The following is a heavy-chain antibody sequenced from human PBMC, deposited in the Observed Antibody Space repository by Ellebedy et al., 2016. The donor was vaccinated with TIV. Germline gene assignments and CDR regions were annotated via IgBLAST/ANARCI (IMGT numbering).Heavy chain of an antibody. D-gene: IGHD1-26*01. Sequence: AASVKVSCKASGYTFITYGITWVRQAPGQGLEWVGWISTYNGDTKYAQKLQGRVTMTTDTSTSTAYMELRSLRSDDTAVYYCARDRGGSYDDYWGQGTLVTVSS. J-gene: IGHJ4*02. CDR3: ARDRGGSYDDY. V-gene: IGHV1-18*01. CDR1: GYTFITYG. CDR2: ISTYNGDT.